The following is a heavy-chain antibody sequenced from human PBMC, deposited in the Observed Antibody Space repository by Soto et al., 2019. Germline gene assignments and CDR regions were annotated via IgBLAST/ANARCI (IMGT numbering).Heavy chain of an antibody. CDR1: GFTFSSYS. CDR2: ISSSSSTI. Sequence: EVQLVESGGGLVQPGGSLRLSCAASGFTFSSYSMNWVRQAPGKGLEWVSYISSSSSTIYYADSVKGRFTISRDNAKNSLYLQMNSLRDEDTAVYYCARDKIWAGMMASIDAFDIWGQGTMVTVSS. CDR3: ARDKIWAGMMASIDAFDI. D-gene: IGHD5-12*01. V-gene: IGHV3-48*02. J-gene: IGHJ3*02.